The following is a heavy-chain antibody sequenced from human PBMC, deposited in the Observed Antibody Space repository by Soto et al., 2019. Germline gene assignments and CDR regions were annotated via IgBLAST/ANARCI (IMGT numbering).Heavy chain of an antibody. J-gene: IGHJ4*02. D-gene: IGHD6-19*01. CDR1: GGTFSSYA. CDR3: ARIPIREPSKGWLSTRGGFDY. Sequence: QVQLVQSGAEVKKPGSSVKVSCKASGGTFSSYAISWVRQAPGQGLEWMGGIIPIFGTANYAQKFQGRVTITADKSTSTAYMELSSLRSEDTAVYYCARIPIREPSKGWLSTRGGFDYWGQGTLVTVSS. CDR2: IIPIFGTA. V-gene: IGHV1-69*06.